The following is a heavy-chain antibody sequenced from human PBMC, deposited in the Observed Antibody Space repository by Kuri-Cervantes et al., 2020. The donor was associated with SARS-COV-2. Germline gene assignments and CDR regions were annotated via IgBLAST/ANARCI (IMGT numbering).Heavy chain of an antibody. CDR3: ARGATTVTSLWIY. D-gene: IGHD4-17*01. Sequence: GGSLRLSCAASGFTFDDYAMHWVRQAPGKGLEWVSGISWNSGSIGYADSVKGRFTISRDNAKNSLYLQMNSLKAEDTAVYYCARGATTVTSLWIYWGRGTLVTVSS. J-gene: IGHJ4*02. CDR2: ISWNSGSI. CDR1: GFTFDDYA. V-gene: IGHV3-9*01.